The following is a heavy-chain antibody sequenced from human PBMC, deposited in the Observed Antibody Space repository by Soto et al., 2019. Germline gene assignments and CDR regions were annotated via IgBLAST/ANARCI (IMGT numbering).Heavy chain of an antibody. J-gene: IGHJ5*02. D-gene: IGHD2-15*01. CDR2: ISYAVFSM. CDR3: ARISRYCSGGDSHA. V-gene: IGHV3-30*03. CDR1: GVSFNSYD. Sequence: PGGSLRLSCAASGVSFNSYDMHWVRQAPGKGPEWVAIISYAVFSMNNSDSLRSRFTISRDNSKDTLYLQMHSLRSEYTAIYYCARISRYCSGGDSHAWGQGP.